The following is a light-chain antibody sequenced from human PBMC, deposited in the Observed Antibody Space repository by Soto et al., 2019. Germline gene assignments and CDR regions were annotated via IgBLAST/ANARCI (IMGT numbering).Light chain of an antibody. J-gene: IGKJ1*01. CDR1: QRVSSSF. CDR3: QQYGSSPWT. CDR2: GAS. V-gene: IGKV3-20*01. Sequence: EIVLTQSPGTLSLSPGERATLSCRASQRVSSSFLAWYQQKPGQAPRLLIYGASSRATGIPDRFSGSGSGTDFTLTISGLEPEDFAVYYCQQYGSSPWTFGQGTKVEI.